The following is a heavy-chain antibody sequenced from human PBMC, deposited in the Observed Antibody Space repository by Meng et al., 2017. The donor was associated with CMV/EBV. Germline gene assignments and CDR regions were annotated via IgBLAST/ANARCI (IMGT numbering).Heavy chain of an antibody. CDR1: GLTFKGSA. CDR3: TRRGYSSSSNFDY. Sequence: GLTFKGSAMRWVCQASGKGMEWVDRIRSKANSNATAYAASVKGRFTISRDDSKNTAYLQMNSLKTEDKAVYYCTRRGYSSSSNFDYWGQGTLVTVSS. CDR2: IRSKANSNAT. J-gene: IGHJ4*02. V-gene: IGHV3-73*01. D-gene: IGHD6-6*01.